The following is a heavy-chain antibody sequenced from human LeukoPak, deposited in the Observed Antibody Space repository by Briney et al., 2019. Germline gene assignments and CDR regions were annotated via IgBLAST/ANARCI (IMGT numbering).Heavy chain of an antibody. Sequence: SETLSLTSTVSSGSISATSYERRCPRQRLGRGLERIPIIYYRGSTYYNPSRKSRATIYSNTSNNQVSLKLSSVTAAETAVDYWARQGALYYMYVWGRGTTATVS. D-gene: IGHD4/OR15-4a*01. CDR3: ARQGALYYMYV. CDR2: IYYRGST. CDR1: SGSISATSYE. V-gene: IGHV4-39*01. J-gene: IGHJ6*03.